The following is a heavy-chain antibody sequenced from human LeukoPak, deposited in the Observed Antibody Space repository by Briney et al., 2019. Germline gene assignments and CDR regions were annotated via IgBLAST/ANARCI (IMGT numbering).Heavy chain of an antibody. D-gene: IGHD3-22*01. CDR1: GGSISSGSYY. Sequence: PSQTLSLTCTVSGGSISSGSYYWSWIRQPAGKGLEWIGRIYTSGSTNYNPSLKSRVTISVDTSKNQFSLKLSSVTAADTAVYYCARRDYYDSTGYIPDWGQGTLVTVSS. CDR3: ARRDYYDSTGYIPD. J-gene: IGHJ4*02. V-gene: IGHV4-61*02. CDR2: IYTSGST.